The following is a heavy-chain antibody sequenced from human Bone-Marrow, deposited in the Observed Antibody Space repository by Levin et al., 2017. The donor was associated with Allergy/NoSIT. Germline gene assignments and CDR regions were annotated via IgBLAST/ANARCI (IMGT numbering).Heavy chain of an antibody. D-gene: IGHD3-3*01. J-gene: IGHJ3*02. CDR1: GFTFSSYS. CDR2: ISSSSSYI. Sequence: GGSLRLSCAASGFTFSSYSMNWVRQAPGKGLEWVSSISSSSSYIYYADSVKGRFTISRDNAKNSLYLQMNSLRAEDTAVYYCAGDASFGVLRFLEWLPNAFDIWGQGTMVTVSS. V-gene: IGHV3-21*01. CDR3: AGDASFGVLRFLEWLPNAFDI.